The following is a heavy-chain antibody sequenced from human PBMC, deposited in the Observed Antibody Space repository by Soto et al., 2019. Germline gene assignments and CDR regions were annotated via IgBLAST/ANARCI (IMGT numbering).Heavy chain of an antibody. Sequence: ASVKVSCKASGYTFTSSGISWVGQAPGQGLEWLGWVSAYNGNTNYAQKPQGTVTMTTGTSTSTPYMELRSLRSDDTAVYYCARDRSGDILTGYSQMGGIDVWGQGTTVTAP. CDR3: ARDRSGDILTGYSQMGGIDV. J-gene: IGHJ6*02. D-gene: IGHD3-9*01. V-gene: IGHV1-18*01. CDR1: GYTFTSSG. CDR2: VSAYNGNT.